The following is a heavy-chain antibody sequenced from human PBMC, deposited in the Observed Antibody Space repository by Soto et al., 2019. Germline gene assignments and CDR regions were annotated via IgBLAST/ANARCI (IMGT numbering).Heavy chain of an antibody. D-gene: IGHD5-18*01. J-gene: IGHJ2*01. CDR1: GFTFSSYA. V-gene: IGHV3-30-3*01. CDR3: ARDPLWGTAMVLWYFDL. CDR2: KSYDGSNK. Sequence: QVQLVESGGGVVQPGRSLRLSCAASGFTFSSYAMHWVRQAPGKGLEWVAVKSYDGSNKYYADSVKGRFTISRDNSKNTLYLQMNSLRAEDTAVYYCARDPLWGTAMVLWYFDLWGRGTLVTVSS.